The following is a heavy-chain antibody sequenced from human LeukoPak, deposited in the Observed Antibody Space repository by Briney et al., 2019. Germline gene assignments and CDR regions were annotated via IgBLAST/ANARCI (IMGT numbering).Heavy chain of an antibody. J-gene: IGHJ5*02. CDR2: INPSGGST. Sequence: ASVKVPCKASGYTFTSYYMHWVRQAPGQGLEWMGIINPSGGSTSYAQKFQGRVTMTRDMSTSTVYMELSSLRSEDTAVYYCARATTKSNWFDPWGQGTLVTVSS. CDR3: ARATTKSNWFDP. D-gene: IGHD5-12*01. V-gene: IGHV1-46*01. CDR1: GYTFTSYY.